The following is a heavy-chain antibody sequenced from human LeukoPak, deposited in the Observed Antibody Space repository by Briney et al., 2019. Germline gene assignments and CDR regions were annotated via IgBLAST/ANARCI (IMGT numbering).Heavy chain of an antibody. CDR1: GFTFSSYG. CDR2: ISYDGSNK. CDR3: AKRIAVAGPGIYDAFDI. Sequence: PGRSLRLSCAASGFTFSSYGMHWVRQAPGKGLEWVAVISYDGSNKYYADSVKGRFTISRDNSKNTLYLQMNSLRAEDTAVYYCAKRIAVAGPGIYDAFDIWGQGTMVTVSS. V-gene: IGHV3-30*18. J-gene: IGHJ3*02. D-gene: IGHD6-19*01.